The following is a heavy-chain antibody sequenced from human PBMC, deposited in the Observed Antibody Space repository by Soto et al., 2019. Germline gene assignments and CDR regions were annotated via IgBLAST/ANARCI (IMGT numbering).Heavy chain of an antibody. D-gene: IGHD1-20*01. CDR1: GFTFSSYG. Sequence: QVQLVESGGGVVQPGRSLRLSCAASGFTFSSYGMHWVRQAPGKGLEWVAVISYDGSNKYYADSVKGRFTISRDNSKNTLYLQMNSLRAEDTAVYYCAKDRITGTTGEGNYGMDVWGQGTTVTVSS. CDR3: AKDRITGTTGEGNYGMDV. J-gene: IGHJ6*02. V-gene: IGHV3-30*18. CDR2: ISYDGSNK.